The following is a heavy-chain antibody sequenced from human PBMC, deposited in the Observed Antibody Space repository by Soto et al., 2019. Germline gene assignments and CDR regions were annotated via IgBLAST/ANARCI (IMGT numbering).Heavy chain of an antibody. Sequence: PGGSLRLSCAASGFTFSSYSMNWVRQAPGKGLEWISYISSSGSSTSYADSVKGRFTISRDNAKNSLYLQMNSLTDEDTAVYYCARDFRLWVYWGQGTLVTVSS. CDR1: GFTFSSYS. CDR3: ARDFRLWVY. CDR2: ISSSGSST. D-gene: IGHD3-10*01. V-gene: IGHV3-48*02. J-gene: IGHJ4*02.